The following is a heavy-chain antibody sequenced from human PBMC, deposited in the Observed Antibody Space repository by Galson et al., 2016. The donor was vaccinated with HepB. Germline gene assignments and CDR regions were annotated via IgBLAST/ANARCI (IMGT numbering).Heavy chain of an antibody. CDR3: ARGVICSGDGCVYTGMDV. CDR2: MNPNSGNT. J-gene: IGHJ6*02. D-gene: IGHD2-15*01. Sequence: SVKVSCKASGYTFTNYHINWVRQATGQGLEWLGWMNPNSGNTKYAQKFQGRVTVTRDTSISTAYMELSSLRSEDTAIYYCARGVICSGDGCVYTGMDVWGQGTTVTVSS. V-gene: IGHV1-8*01. CDR1: GYTFTNYH.